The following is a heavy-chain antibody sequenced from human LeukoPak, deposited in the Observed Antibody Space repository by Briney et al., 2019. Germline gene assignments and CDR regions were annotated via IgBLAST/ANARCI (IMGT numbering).Heavy chain of an antibody. D-gene: IGHD3-10*01. CDR2: IYDGGRT. CDR1: GLTVSTAL. Sequence: GGSLRLSCRVSGLTVSTALMDWVRQAPGKGLEWVSLIYDGGRTVYADSVKGRFTISRDTSKNMVYLQMNSLRAEDSAIYHCARDRAGRQSWVEFDLWGQGTLVTVSP. CDR3: ARDRAGRQSWVEFDL. J-gene: IGHJ5*02. V-gene: IGHV3-53*05.